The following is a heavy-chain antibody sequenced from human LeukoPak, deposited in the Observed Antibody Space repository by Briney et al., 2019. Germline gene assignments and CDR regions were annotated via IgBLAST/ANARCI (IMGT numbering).Heavy chain of an antibody. D-gene: IGHD2-2*01. V-gene: IGHV3-33*08. CDR1: GFTFSVSA. CDR3: ARTPQYCSSTSCYDTHLDY. Sequence: PGGSLKLSCAASGFTFSVSAMHWVRQAPGKGLEWVALIWYDGTNKYYADSVKGRFTISRDNSKNTLYLQMNSLRAEDTAVYYCARTPQYCSSTSCYDTHLDYWGQGTLVTVSS. CDR2: IWYDGTNK. J-gene: IGHJ4*02.